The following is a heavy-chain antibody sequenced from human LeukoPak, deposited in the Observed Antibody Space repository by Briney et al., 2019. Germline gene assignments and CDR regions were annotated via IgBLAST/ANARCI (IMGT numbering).Heavy chain of an antibody. D-gene: IGHD2-2*01. Sequence: GGSLRLSCAASGFTFSSYGMHWVRQAPGKGPEWVAFIRYDGSNKYYADSVKGRFTISRDNSKNTLYLQMNSLRAEDTAVYYCAKSSPFVVGPAAIINWGQGTLVTVSS. V-gene: IGHV3-30*02. J-gene: IGHJ4*02. CDR1: GFTFSSYG. CDR3: AKSSPFVVGPAAIIN. CDR2: IRYDGSNK.